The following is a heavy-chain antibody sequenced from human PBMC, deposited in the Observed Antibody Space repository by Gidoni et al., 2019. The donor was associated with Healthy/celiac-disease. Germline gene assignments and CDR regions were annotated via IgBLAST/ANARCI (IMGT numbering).Heavy chain of an antibody. CDR1: RVTFSGSA. V-gene: IGHV3-73*02. D-gene: IGHD3-22*01. CDR3: TRSPYYYDSSGYSSYGA. CDR2: SRSKANSYAT. J-gene: IGHJ5*02. Sequence: EVQLVESGGGLVQPGGSLKPSCAASRVTFSGSAMHWVRQASGKGLAWVGRSRSKANSYATAYAASVKGRFTISRDDSKNTAYLQMNSLKTEDTAVYYCTRSPYYYDSSGYSSYGAWGQGTLVTVSS.